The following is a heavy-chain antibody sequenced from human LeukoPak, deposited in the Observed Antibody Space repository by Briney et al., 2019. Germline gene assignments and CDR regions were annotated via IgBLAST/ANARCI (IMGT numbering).Heavy chain of an antibody. Sequence: PGRSLRLSCAASGFTFDDYAMHWVRQAPGKGLEWVSGISWNSGSIVYADSVKGRFTISRDNAKNSLYLQMNRLRAEDTALYYCAKSVGYYYDSSGYTDYWGQGTLVTVSS. V-gene: IGHV3-9*01. J-gene: IGHJ4*02. CDR2: ISWNSGSI. CDR3: AKSVGYYYDSSGYTDY. D-gene: IGHD3-22*01. CDR1: GFTFDDYA.